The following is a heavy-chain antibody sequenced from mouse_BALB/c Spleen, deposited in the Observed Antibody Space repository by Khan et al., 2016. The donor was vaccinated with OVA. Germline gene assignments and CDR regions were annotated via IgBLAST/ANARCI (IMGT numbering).Heavy chain of an antibody. V-gene: IGHV3-2*02. Sequence: VQLKESGPGLVKPSQSLSLTCTVTGYSITSGYAWNWIRQFPGNKLEWMGYISYSGFTSYTPSLKSRISITRNTSKNQFFLQLNSVTTDDTATYCCARENYYGYYFDYWGQGTTVTVSS. J-gene: IGHJ2*01. D-gene: IGHD1-1*01. CDR2: ISYSGFT. CDR3: ARENYYGYYFDY. CDR1: GYSITSGYA.